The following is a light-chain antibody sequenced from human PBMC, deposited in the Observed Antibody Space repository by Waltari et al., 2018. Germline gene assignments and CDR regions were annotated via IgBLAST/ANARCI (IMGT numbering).Light chain of an antibody. V-gene: IGKV1-5*03. Sequence: DIQMTQSPSTLSASVGERVTITCRASQSITRWLASYQQKAGKAPKLLIYKASILESGVPSRFSGGGSGTEFTLTISSLQPDDFATYYCQHYDSYSATFGRGTKVEIK. CDR2: KAS. CDR3: QHYDSYSAT. CDR1: QSITRW. J-gene: IGKJ4*02.